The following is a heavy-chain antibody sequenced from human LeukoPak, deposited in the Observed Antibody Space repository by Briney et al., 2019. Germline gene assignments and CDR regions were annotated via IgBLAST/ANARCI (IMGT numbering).Heavy chain of an antibody. CDR1: GGSISSSSYY. CDR2: IYYSGST. CDR3: ARRPAAAGTGPFDY. V-gene: IGHV4-39*01. Sequence: PSETLSLTCTVSGGSISSSSYYWGWIRQPPGKGLEWIGTIYYSGSTYYNPSLKSRVTISIDTSKNQFSLKLSSVTAADTAVYHRARRPAAAGTGPFDYWGQGTLVTVSS. J-gene: IGHJ4*02. D-gene: IGHD6-13*01.